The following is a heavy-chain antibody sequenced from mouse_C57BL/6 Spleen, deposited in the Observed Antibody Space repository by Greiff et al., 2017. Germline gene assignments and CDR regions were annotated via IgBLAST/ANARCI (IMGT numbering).Heavy chain of an antibody. D-gene: IGHD4-1*01. CDR1: GFSLTSYG. J-gene: IGHJ2*01. CDR3: ARWTGYFDY. V-gene: IGHV2-2*01. Sequence: QVQLQQSGPGLVQPSQSLSITCTVSGFSLTSYGVHWVRQSPGKGLEWRGVIWSGGSTDYNAAFISRLSISKDNSKSQVFFKMNSLQADDTAIYYCARWTGYFDYWGQGTTLTVSS. CDR2: IWSGGST.